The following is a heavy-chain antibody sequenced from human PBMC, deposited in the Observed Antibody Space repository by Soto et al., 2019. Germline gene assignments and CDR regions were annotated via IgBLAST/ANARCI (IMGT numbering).Heavy chain of an antibody. J-gene: IGHJ2*01. CDR1: GGSFSGYY. V-gene: IGHV4-34*01. CDR3: ARESHDILTGPPWVWYFDL. CDR2: INDRGSI. D-gene: IGHD3-9*01. Sequence: QVQLQQWGAGPLRPLETLSLTCGVSGGSFSGYYWAWIRQSPGEGLEWIGEINDRGSINYNPSLKSRVSISVDTAKNHYSLYLRSGTAADTAVYYCARESHDILTGPPWVWYFDLWGRGTLVTVSS.